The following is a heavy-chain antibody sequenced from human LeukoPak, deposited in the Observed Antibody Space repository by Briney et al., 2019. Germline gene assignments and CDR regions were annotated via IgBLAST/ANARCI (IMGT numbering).Heavy chain of an antibody. J-gene: IGHJ4*02. Sequence: GGSPRLSCAASGFTLSTYAMHWVRQAPGKGLEWVSYISGTGFNTYYADSVKGRFTISRDSSKNTLYLQMNSLRAENTAIYYCAKDGYNWIAFDDWGQGTLVTVSS. CDR1: GFTLSTYA. D-gene: IGHD1-20*01. CDR3: AKDGYNWIAFDD. V-gene: IGHV3-23*01. CDR2: ISGTGFNT.